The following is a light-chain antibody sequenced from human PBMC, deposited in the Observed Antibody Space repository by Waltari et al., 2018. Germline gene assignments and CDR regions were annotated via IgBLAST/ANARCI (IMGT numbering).Light chain of an antibody. CDR2: GAS. V-gene: IGKV3-20*01. CDR3: QHYLRLPVT. J-gene: IGKJ1*01. CDR1: QSGTRA. Sequence: EIVWTQSPGTLSLSPGESATLSCRTSQSGTRALAWYQQKPGQAPRLLIYGASNRATGIPDRFSGSGSGTDFSLTISSLEPEDFAVYYCQHYLRLPVTFGQGTKVEVK.